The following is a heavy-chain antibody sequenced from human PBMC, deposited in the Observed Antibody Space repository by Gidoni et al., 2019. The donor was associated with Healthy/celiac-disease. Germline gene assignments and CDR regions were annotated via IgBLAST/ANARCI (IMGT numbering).Heavy chain of an antibody. CDR1: GGSFSGYY. V-gene: IGHV4-34*01. CDR2: INHSGST. Sequence: QVQLQQWGAGLLKPSETLSLTCAVYGGSFSGYYWSWIRQPPGKGLEWIGEINHSGSTNYNPSLQSRVTISVDTSKNQFSLKLSSVTAADTAVYYCARGLWSGYYRRYNWFDPWGQGTLVTVSS. CDR3: ARGLWSGYYRRYNWFDP. D-gene: IGHD3-3*01. J-gene: IGHJ5*02.